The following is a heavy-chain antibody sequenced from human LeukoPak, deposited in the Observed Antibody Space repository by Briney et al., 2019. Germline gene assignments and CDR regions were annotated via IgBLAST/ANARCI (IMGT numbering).Heavy chain of an antibody. CDR3: ARVDMATIFDS. Sequence: SETLFLTCIVAGGSITADNSYWSWVRQPPGEGLAWIGYISYSGSTYYNASLKSRASISLDTSNSRFSLKLTSLTAADTAIYFCARVDMATIFDSWGQGTLVTVSS. D-gene: IGHD5-24*01. J-gene: IGHJ4*02. CDR2: ISYSGST. V-gene: IGHV4-30-4*01. CDR1: GGSITADNSY.